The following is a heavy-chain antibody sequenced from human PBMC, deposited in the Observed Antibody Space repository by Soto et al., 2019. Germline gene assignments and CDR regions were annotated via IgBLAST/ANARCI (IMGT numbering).Heavy chain of an antibody. V-gene: IGHV3-7*03. Sequence: EVQLVESGGGLVQPGGSLRLSCAASGFTFSSYWMTWVRQAPGQGLEWVASIKQGGTEIHYVDSVKGRFTISRDDARNSLHLQLNSLRAEDAALYYCARVLRAAGDAFDVWGQGTVVTVSS. CDR1: GFTFSSYW. D-gene: IGHD6-13*01. J-gene: IGHJ3*01. CDR3: ARVLRAAGDAFDV. CDR2: IKQGGTEI.